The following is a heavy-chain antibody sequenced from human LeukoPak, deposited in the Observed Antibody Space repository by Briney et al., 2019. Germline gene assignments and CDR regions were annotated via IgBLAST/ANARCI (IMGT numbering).Heavy chain of an antibody. CDR3: ARISGAGGSGSFDY. CDR1: GFNFDDFG. D-gene: IGHD1-26*01. J-gene: IGHJ4*02. Sequence: RPGGSLRLSCVASGFNFDDFGMTWVRQAPGKGLEWVSGITWSGSDTGYADSVQGRFTISRDNAKNSLYLQMNTLRAEDTGLYYCARISGAGGSGSFDYWGQGALVTVSS. V-gene: IGHV3-20*04. CDR2: ITWSGSDT.